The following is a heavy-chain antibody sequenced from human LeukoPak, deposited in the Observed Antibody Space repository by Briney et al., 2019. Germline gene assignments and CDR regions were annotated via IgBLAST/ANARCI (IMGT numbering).Heavy chain of an antibody. J-gene: IGHJ4*02. D-gene: IGHD6-13*01. CDR1: GGSFSGYY. V-gene: IGHV4-34*01. CDR3: ARASSSWYDY. CDR2: INHSGST. Sequence: PSETLSLTCAVYGGSFSGYYWSWIRQPPGKGLEWIGEINHSGSTNYNPSLKSRVTISVDTSKNQFPLKLSSVTAADTAVYYCARASSSWYDYWGQGTLVTVSS.